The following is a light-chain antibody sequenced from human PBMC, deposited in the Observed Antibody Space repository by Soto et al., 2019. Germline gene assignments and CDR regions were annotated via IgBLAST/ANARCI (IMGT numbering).Light chain of an antibody. CDR2: DVS. Sequence: QSVLTQPASVSGSPGQSITLSCTGTSSDVGAYNYVSWYQQHPGKAPKLMIYDVSNRPSGVSNRFSGSKSGNTASLTISGLQAEDEADYYCSSYSSSSTVVFGGGTKLTVL. V-gene: IGLV2-14*01. CDR1: SSDVGAYNY. J-gene: IGLJ2*01. CDR3: SSYSSSSTVV.